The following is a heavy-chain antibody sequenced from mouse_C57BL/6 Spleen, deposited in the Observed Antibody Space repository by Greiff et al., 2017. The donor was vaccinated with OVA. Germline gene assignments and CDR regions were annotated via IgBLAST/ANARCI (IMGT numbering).Heavy chain of an antibody. J-gene: IGHJ4*01. D-gene: IGHD2-5*01. CDR2: INPNNGGT. V-gene: IGHV1-18*01. CDR1: GYTFTDYN. Sequence: VQLQQSGPELVKPGASVTIPCKASGYTFTDYNMDWVKQSHGKSLEWIGDINPNNGGTIYNQKFKGKATLTVDKSSSTAYMELRSLTAEDTAVYYCARAYYSNYGAMDYWGQGTSVTVSS. CDR3: ARAYYSNYGAMDY.